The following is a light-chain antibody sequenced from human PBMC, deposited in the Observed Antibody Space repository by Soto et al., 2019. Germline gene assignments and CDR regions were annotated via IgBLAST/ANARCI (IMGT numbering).Light chain of an antibody. CDR3: QQHNHWPPYT. Sequence: ELVMTQSPATLSVSPGERATLSCRASQSVSSKLAWYQQKPGQAPRLLIYDASTRATGIPARFSGSGSGTEFTLTISSLQSEDFAVYYCQQHNHWPPYTFGQGTKLEIK. V-gene: IGKV3-15*01. CDR2: DAS. J-gene: IGKJ2*01. CDR1: QSVSSK.